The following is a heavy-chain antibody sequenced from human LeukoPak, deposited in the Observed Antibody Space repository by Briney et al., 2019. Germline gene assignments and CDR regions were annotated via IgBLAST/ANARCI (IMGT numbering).Heavy chain of an antibody. CDR2: INHSGST. CDR3: ARVKYSSSWYKDAFDI. Sequence: PSETLSLTCAVYGGSFGGYYWSWIRQPPGKGLEWIGEINHSGSTNYNPSLKSRVTISVDTSKNQFSLKLSSVTAADTAVYYCARVKYSSSWYKDAFDIWGQGTMVTVSS. V-gene: IGHV4-34*01. CDR1: GGSFGGYY. J-gene: IGHJ3*02. D-gene: IGHD6-13*01.